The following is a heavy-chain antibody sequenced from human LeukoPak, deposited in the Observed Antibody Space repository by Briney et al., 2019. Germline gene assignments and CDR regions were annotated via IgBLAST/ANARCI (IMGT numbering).Heavy chain of an antibody. J-gene: IGHJ4*02. CDR1: GYTFTSYA. D-gene: IGHD3-3*01. Sequence: ASVKVSCKASGYTFTSYAMNWVRHAPGQGLEWRGWINTNTGNPTYAQGFTGRFVFSLDTSVSTAYLQISSLKAEDTAVYYCARGPLDFWSGYYTGNFDYWGQGTLVTVSS. CDR3: ARGPLDFWSGYYTGNFDY. V-gene: IGHV7-4-1*02. CDR2: INTNTGNP.